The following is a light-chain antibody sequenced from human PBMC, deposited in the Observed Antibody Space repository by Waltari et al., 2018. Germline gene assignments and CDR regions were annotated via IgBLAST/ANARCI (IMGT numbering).Light chain of an antibody. CDR1: QSISSW. CDR2: KAS. V-gene: IGKV1-5*03. Sequence: DIQMTQSPSTLSASVGDRVTITCRASQSISSWLAWYQQKPGKAPKLLSYKASSLESGVPSMFSGSGSGTEFTLTISSLQPDDFATYYCQQYNSYRTFGQGTKVEIK. CDR3: QQYNSYRT. J-gene: IGKJ1*01.